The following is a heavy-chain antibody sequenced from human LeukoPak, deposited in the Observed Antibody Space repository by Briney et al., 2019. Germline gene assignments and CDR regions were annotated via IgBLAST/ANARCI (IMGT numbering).Heavy chain of an antibody. V-gene: IGHV1-46*01. CDR3: ARGAYYDSSGYYYGGGYYYYGMDV. CDR1: GYTFTSYY. D-gene: IGHD3-22*01. Sequence: ASVKVSCKASGYTFTSYYMHWVRQAPGQGLEWMGIINPSGGSTSYAQKFQGRVTMTGDTFTSTVYMELSSLRSEDTAVYYCARGAYYDSSGYYYGGGYYYYGMDVWGQGTTVTVSS. CDR2: INPSGGST. J-gene: IGHJ6*02.